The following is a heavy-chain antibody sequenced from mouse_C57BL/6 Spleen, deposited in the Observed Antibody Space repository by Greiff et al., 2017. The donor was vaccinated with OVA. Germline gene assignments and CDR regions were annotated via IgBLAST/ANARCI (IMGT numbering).Heavy chain of an antibody. V-gene: IGHV1-53*01. CDR1: GYTFTSYW. CDR3: ARVGWDVGDY. Sequence: QVHVKQSGTELVKPGASVKLSCKASGYTFTSYWMHWVKQRPGQGLEWIGNINPSNGGTNYNEKFKSKATLTVDKSSSTAYMQLSSLTSEDSAVYYCARVGWDVGDYWGQGTTLTVSS. D-gene: IGHD4-1*01. CDR2: INPSNGGT. J-gene: IGHJ2*01.